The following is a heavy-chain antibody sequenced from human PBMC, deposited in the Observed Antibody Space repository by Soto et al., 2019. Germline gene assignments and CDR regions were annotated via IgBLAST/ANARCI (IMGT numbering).Heavy chain of an antibody. J-gene: IGHJ6*02. CDR2: INTMSDT. CDR3: ARGHYAMDV. Sequence: QVQLMQSGGGLVKPGGSLRLSCSVSGFIFSDFYMTWIRQTPVRGLEWVAYINTMSDTKYGDFVRGRFTIYRDNARNSLYLQMNSRRVEDSAVYYCARGHYAMDVWGQGTTVTVSS. V-gene: IGHV3-11*03. CDR1: GFIFSDFY.